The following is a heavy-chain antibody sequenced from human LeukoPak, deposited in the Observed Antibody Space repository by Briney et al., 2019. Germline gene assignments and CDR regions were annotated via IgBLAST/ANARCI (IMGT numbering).Heavy chain of an antibody. D-gene: IGHD3-3*01. J-gene: IGHJ6*02. CDR1: GGSISSSSYY. V-gene: IGHV4-39*01. CDR2: IYYSGST. Sequence: SETLSLTCTVSGGSISSSSYYWGWIRQPPGKGLEWIGSIYYSGSTNYNPSLKSRVTISVDTSKNQFSLKLSSVTAADTAVYYCAGHDYDFWSGYGRGYYGMDVWGQGTTVTVSS. CDR3: AGHDYDFWSGYGRGYYGMDV.